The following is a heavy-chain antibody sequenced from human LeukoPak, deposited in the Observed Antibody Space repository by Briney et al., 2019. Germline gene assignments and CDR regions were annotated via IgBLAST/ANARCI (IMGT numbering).Heavy chain of an antibody. J-gene: IGHJ4*02. CDR3: AKDYDMWTGSLDY. D-gene: IGHD3-9*01. Sequence: GGSLRLSCAASGFPFSSSAMTWVRQAPGKGLEWVSTITDTGDSTHYADSVKGRFTFSRDNSKNTLYLQMNSLRAEDTAVYFCAKDYDMWTGSLDYWGQGTLVTVSS. V-gene: IGHV3-23*01. CDR2: ITDTGDST. CDR1: GFPFSSSA.